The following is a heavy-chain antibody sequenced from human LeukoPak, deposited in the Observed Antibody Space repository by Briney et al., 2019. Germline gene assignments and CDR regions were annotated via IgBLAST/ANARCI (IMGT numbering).Heavy chain of an antibody. CDR3: AKGRGWEASYYYYYMDV. D-gene: IGHD1-26*01. V-gene: IGHV3-21*01. CDR1: GFTFSNSG. J-gene: IGHJ6*03. CDR2: ISSSSSYI. Sequence: GGSLRLSCAASGFTFSNSGMSWVRQAPGKGLEWVSSISSSSSYIYYADSVKGRFTISRDNAKNSLYLQMNSLRAEDTAVYYCAKGRGWEASYYYYYMDVWGKGTTVTISS.